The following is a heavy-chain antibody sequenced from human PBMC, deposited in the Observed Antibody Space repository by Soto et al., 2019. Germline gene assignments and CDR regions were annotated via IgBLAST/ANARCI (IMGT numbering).Heavy chain of an antibody. D-gene: IGHD4-4*01. V-gene: IGHV1-2*02. CDR2: MNPRSGGS. CDR3: ARSDDSTSYPLDL. CDR1: GYTFTNYY. J-gene: IGHJ5*02. Sequence: ASVKVSCKASGYTFTNYYMHWLRQAPGQGLEWMGWMNPRSGGSKYAQAFQDRVTMTRDASISTAYMEMTCLRHGDTAVYFCARSDDSTSYPLDLWGPGTLVTSPQ.